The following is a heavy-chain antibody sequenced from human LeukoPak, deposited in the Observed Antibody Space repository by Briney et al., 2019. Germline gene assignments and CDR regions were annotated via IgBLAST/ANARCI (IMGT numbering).Heavy chain of an antibody. CDR3: VRDQNKWEPLLEY. V-gene: IGHV3-48*03. D-gene: IGHD3-3*01. J-gene: IGHJ4*02. CDR1: GFTFSSYE. Sequence: GGSLRLSCAASGFTFSSYEMNWVRQAPGKGLEWVSYISSSGSTIYYADSVKGRFTISRDNAKNSLYLQMNSLRAEDTAIYYCVRDQNKWEPLLEYWGQGTLVTVSS. CDR2: ISSSGSTI.